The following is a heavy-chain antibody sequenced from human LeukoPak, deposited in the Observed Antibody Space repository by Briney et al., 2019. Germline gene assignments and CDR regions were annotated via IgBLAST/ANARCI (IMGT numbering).Heavy chain of an antibody. D-gene: IGHD4-23*01. CDR2: ISSSGSTI. Sequence: GGSLRLSCAASRFTFSDYYMSWIRQAPGKGLEWVSYISSSGSTIYYADSVKGRFTISRDNAKNSLYLQMNSLRAEDTAVYYCARDTDGGNQPLDYWGQGTLVTVSS. CDR3: ARDTDGGNQPLDY. J-gene: IGHJ4*02. CDR1: RFTFSDYY. V-gene: IGHV3-11*01.